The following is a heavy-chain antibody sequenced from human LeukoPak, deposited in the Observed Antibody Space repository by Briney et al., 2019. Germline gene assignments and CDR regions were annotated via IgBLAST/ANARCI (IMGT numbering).Heavy chain of an antibody. CDR2: ISSSSSTI. CDR1: GFTFSSYS. V-gene: IGHV3-48*01. D-gene: IGHD6-19*01. CDR3: AKAPMKQSPYYXDY. J-gene: IGHJ4*02. Sequence: PGGSLRLSCAASGFTFSSYSMNWVRQAPGKGLEWASYISSSSSTIYYADSVKGRFTISRDNSKNTLYLQMNSLRAEDTAVYYCAKAPMKQSPYYXDYWXQGTLXTVSX.